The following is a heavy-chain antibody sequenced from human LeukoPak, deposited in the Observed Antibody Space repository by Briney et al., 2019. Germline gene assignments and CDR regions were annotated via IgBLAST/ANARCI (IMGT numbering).Heavy chain of an antibody. J-gene: IGHJ4*02. CDR2: IQQDGSEK. V-gene: IGHV3-7*04. D-gene: IGHD5-18*01. Sequence: GESLRLSCAASGFTFSDYWMSWGRQAPGKGLEWVANIQQDGSEKYYVDSVKGRFTISRDNAKKSLFLQVSSLRGEDTAVYYCARDRGFSYGIDFWGQGTLVTVSS. CDR1: GFTFSDYW. CDR3: ARDRGFSYGIDF.